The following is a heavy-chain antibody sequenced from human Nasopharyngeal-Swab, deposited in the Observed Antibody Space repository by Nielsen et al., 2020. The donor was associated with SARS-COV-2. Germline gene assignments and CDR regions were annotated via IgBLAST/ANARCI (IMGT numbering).Heavy chain of an antibody. CDR1: GCTFSNFA. CDR3: ANGVDFWGNHRQYYFDY. D-gene: IGHD3-16*02. J-gene: IGHJ4*02. CDR2: INKSGGGT. Sequence: GESLKIYCAASGCTFSNFAMSWVRQTPGKGLEWVSSINKSGGGTYLADSVKGRFTISRDNSKNTLYQQMNSLRAEDSAIYYCANGVDFWGNHRQYYFDYWGQGTLVTVSS. V-gene: IGHV3-23*01.